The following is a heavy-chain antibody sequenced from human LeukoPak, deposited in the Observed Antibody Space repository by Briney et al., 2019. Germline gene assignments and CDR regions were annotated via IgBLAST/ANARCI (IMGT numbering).Heavy chain of an antibody. Sequence: GGSLRLSCAASGFTFSNFNMNWVRQAPGKGLEWVSSIRSGSSYIYYADSVKGRFTISRDNAKNTLFLQMNSLRAEDTAVYYCARNFLWGSGSRWGQGTLVTVSS. CDR3: ARNFLWGSGSR. CDR1: GFTFSNFN. D-gene: IGHD3-10*01. V-gene: IGHV3-21*01. CDR2: IRSGSSYI. J-gene: IGHJ4*02.